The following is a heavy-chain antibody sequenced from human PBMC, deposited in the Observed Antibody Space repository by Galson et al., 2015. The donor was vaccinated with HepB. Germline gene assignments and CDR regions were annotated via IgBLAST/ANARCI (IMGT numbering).Heavy chain of an antibody. V-gene: IGHV3-7*01. J-gene: IGHJ3*02. CDR3: ARRMLDWGNAFDI. Sequence: SLRLSCAASGFTFSSYWMSWVRQAPGKGLEWVANIKKDGSEKYYVDSVKGRFTISRDNAKNSLYLQMNSLRAEDTAVYYCARRMLDWGNAFDIWGQGTMVTVSS. CDR2: IKKDGSEK. D-gene: IGHD3-9*01. CDR1: GFTFSSYW.